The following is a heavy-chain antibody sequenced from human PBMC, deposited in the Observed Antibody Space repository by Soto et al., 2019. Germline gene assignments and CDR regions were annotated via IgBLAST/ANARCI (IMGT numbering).Heavy chain of an antibody. Sequence: QVQLVESGGGVGQPGRSLRLSCAASGFTFSSYGMHWVSQAPGKGLEWVAVIWYDGSNKYYADSVKGRFTISRDNSKNTLYLQMNSLRAEDSAVYYCASARRYDLDYWGQGTLVTVSS. CDR3: ASARRYDLDY. V-gene: IGHV3-33*01. CDR2: IWYDGSNK. CDR1: GFTFSSYG. J-gene: IGHJ4*02. D-gene: IGHD3-3*01.